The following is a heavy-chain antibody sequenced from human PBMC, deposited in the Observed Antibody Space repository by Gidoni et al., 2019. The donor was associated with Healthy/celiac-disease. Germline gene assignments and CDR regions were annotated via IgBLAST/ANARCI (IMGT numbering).Heavy chain of an antibody. CDR2: ISGSGGST. J-gene: IGHJ4*02. V-gene: IGHV3-23*01. CDR3: AKAPGIAVAGTFDY. D-gene: IGHD6-19*01. CDR1: GFPFSSYA. Sequence: EVQLLESGGGLVQPGGSLRLSCAASGFPFSSYAMRWVRQAPGKGLEWVSAISGSGGSTYYADSVKGRFTISRDNSKNTLYLQMNSLRAEDTAVYYCAKAPGIAVAGTFDYWGQGTLVTVSS.